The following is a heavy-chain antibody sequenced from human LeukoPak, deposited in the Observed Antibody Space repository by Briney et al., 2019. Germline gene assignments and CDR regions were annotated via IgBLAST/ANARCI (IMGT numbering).Heavy chain of an antibody. CDR2: ISGSGDST. V-gene: IGHV3-23*01. D-gene: IGHD2-2*02. Sequence: GGSLRLSCAASGFSFSSYAMSWVRQAPGKGLEWVSGISGSGDSTYYADSVKGRFTISRDNSKNTLYLQMNSLRAEDTAVYYCAKTYRYCSSTSCYNYWGQGTLVTVSS. CDR3: AKTYRYCSSTSCYNY. CDR1: GFSFSSYA. J-gene: IGHJ4*02.